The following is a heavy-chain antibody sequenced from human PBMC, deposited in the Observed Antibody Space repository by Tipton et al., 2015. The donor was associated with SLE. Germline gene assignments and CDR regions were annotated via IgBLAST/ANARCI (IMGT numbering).Heavy chain of an antibody. J-gene: IGHJ4*02. Sequence: LRLSCAASGFTVSSNYMSWVRQPPGKGLEWIGEINHSGSTNYNPSLKSRVTISVDTSKNQFSLKLSSVTAADTAVYYCARGHDTAMAFDYWGQGTLVTVSS. CDR2: INHSGST. V-gene: IGHV4-34*01. D-gene: IGHD5-18*01. CDR1: GFTVSSNY. CDR3: ARGHDTAMAFDY.